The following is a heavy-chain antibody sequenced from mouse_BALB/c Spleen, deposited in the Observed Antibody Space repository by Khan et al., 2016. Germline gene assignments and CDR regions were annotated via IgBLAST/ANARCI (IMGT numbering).Heavy chain of an antibody. CDR2: ISYSGST. J-gene: IGHJ2*01. Sequence: EVQLQESGPGLVKPSQSLSLTCTVTGYSITSDYAWNWIRQFPGNKLEWMGYISYSGSTSYNPSLKSRLSITRDTSKNQFFLQLNSVTTEDTATYYCARYYGSSYYFDYWGQGTTLTVSS. D-gene: IGHD1-1*01. V-gene: IGHV3-2*02. CDR3: ARYYGSSYYFDY. CDR1: GYSITSDYA.